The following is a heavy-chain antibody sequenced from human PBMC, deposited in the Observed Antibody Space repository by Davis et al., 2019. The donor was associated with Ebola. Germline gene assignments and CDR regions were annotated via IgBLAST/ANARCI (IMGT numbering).Heavy chain of an antibody. CDR3: ARGPRRYCSGGSCYPYYYYGMDV. J-gene: IGHJ6*02. Sequence: MPGGSLRLSCAVYGGSFSGYYWSWIRQPPGKGLEWIGEINHSGSTNYNPSLKSRVTISVDTSKNQFSLKLSSVTAADTAVYYCARGPRRYCSGGSCYPYYYYGMDVWGQGTTVTVSS. CDR1: GGSFSGYY. V-gene: IGHV4-34*01. CDR2: INHSGST. D-gene: IGHD2-15*01.